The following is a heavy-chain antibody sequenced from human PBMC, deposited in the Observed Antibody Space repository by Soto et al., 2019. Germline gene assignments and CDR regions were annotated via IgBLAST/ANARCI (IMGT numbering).Heavy chain of an antibody. CDR2: IKSKTDGGTT. V-gene: IGHV3-15*07. J-gene: IGHJ4*02. CDR1: GFTFSNAW. Sequence: PGGSLRLSCAASGFTFSNAWMNWVRQAPGKGLEWVGRIKSKTDGGTTDYAAPVKGRFTISRDDSKNTLYLQMNSLKTEDTAVYYCTTWLKNVGSSWETPYFDYWGQGTLVTVSS. CDR3: TTWLKNVGSSWETPYFDY. D-gene: IGHD6-13*01.